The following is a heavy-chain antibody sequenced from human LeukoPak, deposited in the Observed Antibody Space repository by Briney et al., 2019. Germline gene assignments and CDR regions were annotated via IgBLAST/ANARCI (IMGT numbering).Heavy chain of an antibody. CDR3: ARDLFRDGYNYDYFDY. D-gene: IGHD5-24*01. CDR2: ISGSGGST. J-gene: IGHJ4*02. CDR1: GFTFSSYA. V-gene: IGHV3-23*01. Sequence: GGSLRLSCAASGFTFSSYAMSWVRQAPGKGLEWVSAISGSGGSTYYADSVKGRFTISRDNAKNSLYLQMNSLRAEDTAVYYCARDLFRDGYNYDYFDYWGQGTLVTVSS.